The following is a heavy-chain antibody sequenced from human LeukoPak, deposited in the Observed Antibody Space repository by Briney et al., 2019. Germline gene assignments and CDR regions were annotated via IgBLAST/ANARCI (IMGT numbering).Heavy chain of an antibody. D-gene: IGHD3-22*01. V-gene: IGHV3-23*01. Sequence: PGGSLRLSCAASGFTFSSYAMSWVRQAPGKGLEWVLAISGSGGSTYYADSVKGRFTISRDNSKNTLYLQMNSLRAEDTAVYYCAKDDSSGYYSDYFDYWGQGTLVTVSS. CDR1: GFTFSSYA. J-gene: IGHJ4*02. CDR2: ISGSGGST. CDR3: AKDDSSGYYSDYFDY.